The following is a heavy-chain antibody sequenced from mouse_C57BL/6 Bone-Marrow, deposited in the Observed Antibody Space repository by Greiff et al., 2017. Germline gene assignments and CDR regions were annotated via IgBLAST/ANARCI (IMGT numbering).Heavy chain of an antibody. CDR1: GFTFSSYG. CDR3: ARHRTGTYFDV. Sequence: EVKLVESGGDLVKPGGSLKLSCAASGFTFSSYGMSWVRQTPDKRLEWVATISSGGSYPYYPDSVKGRFTISRDNAKNTLYLQMSSLKSEDTAMYYCARHRTGTYFDVWGTGTTVTVSS. J-gene: IGHJ1*03. D-gene: IGHD4-1*01. CDR2: ISSGGSYP. V-gene: IGHV5-6*01.